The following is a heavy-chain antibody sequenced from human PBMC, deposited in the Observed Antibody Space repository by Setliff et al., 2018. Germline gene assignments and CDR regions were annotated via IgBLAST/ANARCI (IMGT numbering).Heavy chain of an antibody. Sequence: LRLSCETSGFTFSDSGMQWVRQAPGRGLEWVAFLRSDGTTRYQSDSMKARFTISRDNSKNTLYLQMNSLRPEDTAVYFCAKEYHFWGGYPNYFRLYYLDFWGPGTLVTVS. CDR3: AKEYHFWGGYPNYFRLYYLDF. CDR2: LRSDGTTR. D-gene: IGHD3-3*01. J-gene: IGHJ4*02. V-gene: IGHV3-30*02. CDR1: GFTFSDSG.